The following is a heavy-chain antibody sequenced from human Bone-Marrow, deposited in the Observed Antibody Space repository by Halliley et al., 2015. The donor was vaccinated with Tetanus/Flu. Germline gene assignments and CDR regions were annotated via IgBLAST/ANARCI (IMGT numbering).Heavy chain of an antibody. Sequence: EWVASISTYNVYTKYPDSLKGRFTISRDDATHSVYLHIQSLRAEDTAVYFCSRGNPDAYFDLWGQGALVTVSS. CDR3: SRGNPDAYFDL. CDR2: ISTYNVYT. J-gene: IGHJ4*02. V-gene: IGHV3-21*06.